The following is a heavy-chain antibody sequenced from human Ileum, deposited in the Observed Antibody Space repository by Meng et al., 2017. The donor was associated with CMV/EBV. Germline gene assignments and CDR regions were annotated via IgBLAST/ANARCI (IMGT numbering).Heavy chain of an antibody. CDR2: ISYSGGT. Sequence: SGGSISSGGYSWSWIRHHPGKGLEWIGYISYSGGTYYNPSLKSRVTMSIDTSKNQFSLNLNSVTAADTAVYYCARDFGNYGGNWFDPWGQGTLVTVSS. D-gene: IGHD4-11*01. CDR1: GGSISSGGYS. V-gene: IGHV4-31*02. CDR3: ARDFGNYGGNWFDP. J-gene: IGHJ5*02.